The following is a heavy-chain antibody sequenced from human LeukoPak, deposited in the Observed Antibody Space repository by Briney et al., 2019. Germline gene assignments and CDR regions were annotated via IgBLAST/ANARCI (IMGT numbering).Heavy chain of an antibody. CDR1: GGSISSYY. V-gene: IGHV4-59*13. CDR3: AKDGEISPTWSRGYLDY. Sequence: PSETLSLTCTVSGGSISSYYWSWVRQPPGKGLEWIGFIYYSGSTNYNPSLKSRVAISVDRSKNQFSLKLSSVTAADTAVYYCAKDGEISPTWSRGYLDYWGQGTLVTVSS. D-gene: IGHD7-27*01. CDR2: IYYSGST. J-gene: IGHJ4*02.